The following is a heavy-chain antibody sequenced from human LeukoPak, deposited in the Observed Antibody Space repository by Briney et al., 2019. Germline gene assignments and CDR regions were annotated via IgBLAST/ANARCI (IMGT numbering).Heavy chain of an antibody. Sequence: GGSLRLSCAASGFTFSSYWMSWVRQAPGKGLEWVGRIKSKTDGGTADYAALVRGRFTISRDDSKNILYLQMNSLKVDDTAVYYCSTGSATGWYVYWGQGTLVTVSS. D-gene: IGHD6-19*01. CDR1: GFTFSSYW. V-gene: IGHV3-15*01. CDR2: IKSKTDGGTA. J-gene: IGHJ4*02. CDR3: STGSATGWYVY.